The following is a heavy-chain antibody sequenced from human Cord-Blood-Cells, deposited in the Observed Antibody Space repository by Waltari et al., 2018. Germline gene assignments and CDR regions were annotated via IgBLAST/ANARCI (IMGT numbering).Heavy chain of an antibody. Sequence: QVQLQQWGAGLLKPSETLSLTRAVYGGSFSGYYWSWIRQPPGKGLEWTGEINHSGSTNYDPSLKSRVTISVDTSKNQFSLKLSSVTAADAAVYYCARSGDSGSYDYWGQGTLVTVSS. J-gene: IGHJ4*02. CDR1: GGSFSGYY. CDR3: ARSGDSGSYDY. V-gene: IGHV4-34*01. CDR2: INHSGST. D-gene: IGHD1-26*01.